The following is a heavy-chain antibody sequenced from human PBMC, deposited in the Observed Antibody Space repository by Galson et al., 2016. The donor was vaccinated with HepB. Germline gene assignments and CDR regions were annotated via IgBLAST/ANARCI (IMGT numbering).Heavy chain of an antibody. CDR1: GFTFNNYA. D-gene: IGHD2-2*01. CDR3: AKGGAGYCSRTSCLYYFAS. J-gene: IGHJ4*02. Sequence: LRLSCAAFGFTFNNYAMNWVRQAPGKGLEWVSTISDSDATYYADSVKGRFTVSRDNSKNTLYLQMNSLRADDTAVYYCAKGGAGYCSRTSCLYYFASWGQGTLVTVSS. CDR2: ISDSDAT. V-gene: IGHV3-23*01.